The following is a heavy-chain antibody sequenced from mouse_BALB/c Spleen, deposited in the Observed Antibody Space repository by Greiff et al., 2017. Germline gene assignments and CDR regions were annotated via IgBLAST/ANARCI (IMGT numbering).Heavy chain of an antibody. V-gene: IGHV5-9-3*01. Sequence: DVKLVESGGGLVKPGGSLKLSCAASGFTFSSYAMSWVRQTPEKRLEWVATISSGGSYTYYPDSVKGRFTISRDNAKNTLYLQMSSLRSEDTAMYFCARQLDYWGQGTTLTVSS. CDR2: ISSGGSYT. CDR3: ARQLDY. J-gene: IGHJ2*01. CDR1: GFTFSSYA.